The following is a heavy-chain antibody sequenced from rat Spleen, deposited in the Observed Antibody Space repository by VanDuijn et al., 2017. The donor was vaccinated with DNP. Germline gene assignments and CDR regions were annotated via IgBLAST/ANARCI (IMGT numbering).Heavy chain of an antibody. D-gene: IGHD1-4*01. CDR1: GFSLTSYT. Sequence: QVQLKESGPGLVQPSQTLSLTCTVSGFSLTSYTLTWVRQPPGKGLEWIAAMSSGGSTYYNSALKSRLSTSRDTSKSQVFLEMNSLQTEDTAMYFCARSHSTGLTWFAYWGQGTLVTVSS. CDR3: ARSHSTGLTWFAY. CDR2: MSSGGST. J-gene: IGHJ3*01. V-gene: IGHV2-6*01.